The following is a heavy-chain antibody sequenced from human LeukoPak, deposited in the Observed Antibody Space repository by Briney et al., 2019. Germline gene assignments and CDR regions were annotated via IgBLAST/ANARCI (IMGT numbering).Heavy chain of an antibody. Sequence: PSETLSLTCTVSGGSISDNYWSWIRQPPGKGLEWIGYAYYSGQTNYNSSLKSRVTMSLDTSKSQFSLRLSSVTAADTAVYFCARHPFATPFDYWGPGTLVTVSS. CDR2: AYYSGQT. CDR3: ARHPFATPFDY. J-gene: IGHJ4*02. CDR1: GGSISDNY. V-gene: IGHV4-59*08. D-gene: IGHD2-15*01.